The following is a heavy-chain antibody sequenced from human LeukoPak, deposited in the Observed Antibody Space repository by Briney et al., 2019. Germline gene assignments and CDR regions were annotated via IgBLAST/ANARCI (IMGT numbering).Heavy chain of an antibody. CDR1: GYTFTSYG. CDR2: ISAYNGNT. V-gene: IGHV1-18*01. J-gene: IGHJ3*02. D-gene: IGHD3-22*01. CDR3: ARVERDYYDSSGYPLSYVAAFDI. Sequence: ASVKVSCNASGYTFTSYGISWVRQAPGQGLEWVGWISAYNGNTNYAQKLQGRVTMTTDTSTSTAYMELRSLRSDDTAVYYCARVERDYYDSSGYPLSYVAAFDIWGQGTMVTVSS.